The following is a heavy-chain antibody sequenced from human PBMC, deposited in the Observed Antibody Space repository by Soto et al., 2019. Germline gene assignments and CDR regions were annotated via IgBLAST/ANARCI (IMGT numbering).Heavy chain of an antibody. CDR1: GFNFSSYA. CDR3: ARDGGDIVLGDDAFDI. V-gene: IGHV3-30-3*01. J-gene: IGHJ3*02. D-gene: IGHD2-8*02. CDR2: IAYDGINT. Sequence: QEQLVESGGGVVQPGRSQRLSCAASGFNFSSYALHWVRQAPGKGLEWVAVIAYDGINTDYADSVKGRFTISRDSSKNTVYLQMNSLRAEDTAVYYCARDGGDIVLGDDAFDIWGQGTMVTVSS.